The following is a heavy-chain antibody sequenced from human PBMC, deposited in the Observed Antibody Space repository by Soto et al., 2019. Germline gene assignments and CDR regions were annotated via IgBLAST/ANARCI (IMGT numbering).Heavy chain of an antibody. V-gene: IGHV1-8*01. CDR3: ARGLVITYRDYYFGMDV. CDR1: GYTFTSYD. J-gene: IGHJ6*02. D-gene: IGHD3-16*01. CDR2: MNPNSGNT. Sequence: QVQLVQSGAEVKKPGASVKVSCKASGYTFTSYDINWVRQATGQGLEWMGWMNPNSGNTGYAQKFQGRVTMTRNTSISTAYMELSSLRYEDTSVYYCARGLVITYRDYYFGMDVWGPGTTVTVSS.